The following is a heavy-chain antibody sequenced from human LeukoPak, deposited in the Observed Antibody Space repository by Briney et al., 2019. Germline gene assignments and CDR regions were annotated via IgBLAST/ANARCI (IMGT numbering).Heavy chain of an antibody. CDR2: IYYSGST. Sequence: SETLSLTCTVSGGSISSSSYYWGWIRQPPGKGLEWIGTIYYSGSTYYNPSLKSRLTISVYTSKNQFSLKLSSVTAADTAVYYCAGIWSGYPNWFDPWGQGTLVTVSS. J-gene: IGHJ5*02. CDR1: GGSISSSSYY. V-gene: IGHV4-39*01. D-gene: IGHD3-3*01. CDR3: AGIWSGYPNWFDP.